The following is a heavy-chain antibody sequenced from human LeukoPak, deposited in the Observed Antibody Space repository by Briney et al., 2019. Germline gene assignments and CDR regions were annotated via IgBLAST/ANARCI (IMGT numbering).Heavy chain of an antibody. J-gene: IGHJ4*02. Sequence: SETLSLTCAVYGGSFSGYYWSWIRQPPGKGLEWIGEINHSGSTNYNPSLKSRVTISVDTSKNQFSLKLSSVTAADTAAYYCARGPGDYGPVDYWGQGTLVTVSS. CDR1: GGSFSGYY. V-gene: IGHV4-34*01. D-gene: IGHD4-17*01. CDR3: ARGPGDYGPVDY. CDR2: INHSGST.